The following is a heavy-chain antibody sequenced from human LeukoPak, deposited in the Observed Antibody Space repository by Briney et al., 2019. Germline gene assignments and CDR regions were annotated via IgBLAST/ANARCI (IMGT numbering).Heavy chain of an antibody. V-gene: IGHV3-9*01. D-gene: IGHD6-19*01. J-gene: IGHJ4*02. CDR1: GFAFDDYA. Sequence: GGSLRLSCAASGFAFDDYAMHWVRQAPGKGLEWVSGISWNSGSIGYADSVKGRFTISRDNAKNSLYLQMNSLRAEDTALYYCAKGIGGSGWPFDYWGQGTLVTVSS. CDR3: AKGIGGSGWPFDY. CDR2: ISWNSGSI.